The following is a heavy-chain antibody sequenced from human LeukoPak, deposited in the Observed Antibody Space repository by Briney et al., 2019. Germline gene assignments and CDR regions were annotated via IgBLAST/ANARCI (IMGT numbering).Heavy chain of an antibody. V-gene: IGHV3-23*01. Sequence: GGSLRLSCAASGFTFSSYWMHWVRQAPGKGLEWVSAISGSGGSTYYADSVKGRFTISRDNSKNTLYLQMNSLRAEDTAVYYCAKEGYSSSWYQYYYGMDVWGQGTTVTVSS. J-gene: IGHJ6*02. CDR1: GFTFSSYW. D-gene: IGHD6-13*01. CDR3: AKEGYSSSWYQYYYGMDV. CDR2: ISGSGGST.